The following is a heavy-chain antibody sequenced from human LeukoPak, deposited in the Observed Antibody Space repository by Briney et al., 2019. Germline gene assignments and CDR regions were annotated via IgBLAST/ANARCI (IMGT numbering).Heavy chain of an antibody. CDR3: ARRSLVRGVTDGFDT. CDR1: GYSFINYW. CDR2: IYPADSDT. D-gene: IGHD3-10*01. Sequence: GESLKISCKGSGYSFINYWIGWVRQMPGKGLEWMGVIYPADSDTRYSPSFQGQVSISADKSISTAYLQWSSLKASDTAMYYCARRSLVRGVTDGFDTWGQGTMVTVSS. J-gene: IGHJ3*02. V-gene: IGHV5-51*01.